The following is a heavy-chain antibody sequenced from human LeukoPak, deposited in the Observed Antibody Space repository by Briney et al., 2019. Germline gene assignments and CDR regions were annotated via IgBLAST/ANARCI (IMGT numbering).Heavy chain of an antibody. J-gene: IGHJ4*02. CDR1: GFTFTGYG. D-gene: IGHD3-16*01. CDR3: GRVGYDYTGGDY. V-gene: IGHV3-33*01. Sequence: PGGSLRLSCVASGFTFTGYGMHWVRQAPGKGLEWVAVIWYDGTKKYYADSVKGRFTISRDDSKNTVYLQMNSLRDKDTAVYYCGRVGYDYTGGDYWGQGTLVTVSS. CDR2: IWYDGTKK.